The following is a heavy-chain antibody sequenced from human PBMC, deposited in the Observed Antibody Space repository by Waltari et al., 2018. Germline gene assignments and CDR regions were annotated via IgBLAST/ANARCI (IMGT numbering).Heavy chain of an antibody. J-gene: IGHJ6*02. CDR2: IYLKSGDV. Sequence: EVQLQQSGGGLVQPGRSFGLSRVGSGFKFDAHAMHWVRQEPGKGVEWVSGIYLKSGDVGYADSVKGRFTISRDNAKKSLYLQMNSLRGEDTAAYYCTKDVSPGGVDVWGQGATVTVSS. CDR3: TKDVSPGGVDV. V-gene: IGHV3-9*01. CDR1: GFKFDAHA.